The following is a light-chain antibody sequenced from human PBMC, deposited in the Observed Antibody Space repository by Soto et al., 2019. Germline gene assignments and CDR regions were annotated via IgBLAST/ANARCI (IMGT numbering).Light chain of an antibody. CDR2: LNSDGSH. J-gene: IGLJ2*01. Sequence: QLVLTQSPSASASLGASFKLTCTLSSGHSSYAIAWHQQQPEKGPRYLMKLNSDGSHSKGDGIPDRFSGSSSGAERYLTISSLQSEDEADYYCQTWGTGVVFGGGTKLTVL. CDR3: QTWGTGVV. CDR1: SGHSSYA. V-gene: IGLV4-69*01.